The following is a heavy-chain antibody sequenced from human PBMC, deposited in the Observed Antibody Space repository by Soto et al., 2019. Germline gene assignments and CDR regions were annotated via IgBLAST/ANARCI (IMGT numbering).Heavy chain of an antibody. D-gene: IGHD7-27*01. V-gene: IGHV1-69*13. CDR3: ASGINWDPGFDY. Sequence: SVKVSCKASGGTFSSYAISWLRQAPGQGLEWMGGIIPIFGTANYAQKFQGGVTITADGSTSTAYMELSSLRSEDTAVYYCASGINWDPGFDYWGQGTLVTVSS. CDR2: IIPIFGTA. CDR1: GGTFSSYA. J-gene: IGHJ4*02.